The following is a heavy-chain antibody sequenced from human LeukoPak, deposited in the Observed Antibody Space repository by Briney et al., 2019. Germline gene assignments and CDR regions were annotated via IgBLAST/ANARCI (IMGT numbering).Heavy chain of an antibody. CDR2: IYHSGST. CDR1: GYSISSGYY. Sequence: PSETLSLTCAVSGYSISSGYYWGWIRQPPGKGLEWIGSIYHSGSTYYNPSLKSRVTISVDTSKNQFSLKLSSVTAADTAVYYCARGSGGWLEWFDPWGQGTLVTVSS. J-gene: IGHJ5*02. CDR3: ARGSGGWLEWFDP. D-gene: IGHD3-22*01. V-gene: IGHV4-38-2*01.